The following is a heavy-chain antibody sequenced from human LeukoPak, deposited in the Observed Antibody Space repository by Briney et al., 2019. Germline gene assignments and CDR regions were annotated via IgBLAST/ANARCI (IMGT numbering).Heavy chain of an antibody. D-gene: IGHD6-6*01. CDR1: GGSFSGYY. V-gene: IGHV4-34*01. CDR3: ARVRGYFAGARPPPYYYYYMDV. Sequence: PSETLSLTCAVYGGSFSGYYWSWIRQPPGKGLEWIGEINHSGSTNYNPSLKSRVTISVDTSKNRFSLKLSSVTAEDTALYSCARVRGYFAGARPPPYYYYYMDVWGKGTTVTV. CDR2: INHSGST. J-gene: IGHJ6*03.